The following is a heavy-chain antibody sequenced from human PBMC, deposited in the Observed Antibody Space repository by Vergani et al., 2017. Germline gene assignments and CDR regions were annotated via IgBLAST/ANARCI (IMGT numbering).Heavy chain of an antibody. CDR1: GFTFTNFA. D-gene: IGHD1-26*01. CDR2: ISGSGRST. V-gene: IGHV3-23*04. Sequence: EVQMVESGGGLVKPGGSLRLSCVASGFTFTNFAMTWVRQAPGKGLEWVSTISGSGRSTFYADSVKGRFTISRDNSKNTVYLQLDSLRAEDTAIYYCAKDSGPTTDDAFHIWGQGTKVTVSS. CDR3: AKDSGPTTDDAFHI. J-gene: IGHJ3*02.